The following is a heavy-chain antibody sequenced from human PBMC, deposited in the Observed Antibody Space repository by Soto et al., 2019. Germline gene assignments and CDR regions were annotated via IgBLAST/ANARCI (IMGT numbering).Heavy chain of an antibody. CDR3: AKAGWEYDSSGYYEY. CDR2: ISGSDGST. CDR1: GFTFSSYA. J-gene: IGHJ4*02. D-gene: IGHD3-22*01. V-gene: IGHV3-23*01. Sequence: EVQLLESGGGLVQPGGSLRLSCAASGFTFSSYAMSWVRQAPGKGLEWVSAISGSDGSTYYADSVKGRFTISRDNSKNTRYLQMNSLRAEDTAVYYCAKAGWEYDSSGYYEYWGQGTLVTVSS.